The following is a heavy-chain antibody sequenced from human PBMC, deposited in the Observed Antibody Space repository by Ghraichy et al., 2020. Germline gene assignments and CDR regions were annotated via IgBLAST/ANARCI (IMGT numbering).Heavy chain of an antibody. CDR2: ISSASYTI. J-gene: IGHJ4*02. D-gene: IGHD6-19*01. Sequence: GGSLRLSCEASGFIFSRYSMNWVRQAPGKGLEWLSFISSASYTIYYADSLKGRFTISRDNAKSSVYLQMNSLRDEDTAVYYCVRDLTTSGWDAGPFDFWGQGTLVSVSS. CDR1: GFIFSRYS. V-gene: IGHV3-48*02. CDR3: VRDLTTSGWDAGPFDF.